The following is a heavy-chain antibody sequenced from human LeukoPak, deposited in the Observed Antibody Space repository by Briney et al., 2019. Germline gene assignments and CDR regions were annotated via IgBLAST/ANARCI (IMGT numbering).Heavy chain of an antibody. CDR3: ARGDTVTTFLFDY. CDR1: GFTVSSNY. D-gene: IGHD4-17*01. V-gene: IGHV3-53*01. CDR2: IYSGGST. J-gene: IGHJ4*02. Sequence: AGGSLRLSCAASGFTVSSNYMSWVRQAPGKGLEWVSVIYSGGSTYYADSVKGRFTISRDNSKNTLYLQMNSLRAEDTAAYYCARGDTVTTFLFDYWGQGTLVTVSS.